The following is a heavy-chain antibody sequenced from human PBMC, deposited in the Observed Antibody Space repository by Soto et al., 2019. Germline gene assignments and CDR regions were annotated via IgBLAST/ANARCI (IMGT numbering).Heavy chain of an antibody. D-gene: IGHD1-26*01. V-gene: IGHV4-30-2*03. J-gene: IGHJ5*02. Sequence: SETLSLTCALSGGSISSGGYSWSWIRQPPGKGLEWIGYIYYSGSTYYNPSLKSRVTISVDTSKNQFSLKLSSVTAADTAVYYCATQEVGGTYVYTFDPWGQGTLVTVSS. CDR2: IYYSGST. CDR3: ATQEVGGTYVYTFDP. CDR1: GGSISSGGYS.